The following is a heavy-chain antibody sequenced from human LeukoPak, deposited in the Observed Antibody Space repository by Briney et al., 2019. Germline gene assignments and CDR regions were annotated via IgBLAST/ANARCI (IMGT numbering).Heavy chain of an antibody. J-gene: IGHJ3*01. CDR1: GFPFNTYA. D-gene: IGHD2-15*01. CDR3: TRDSALLGVAFDL. V-gene: IGHV3-64D*06. Sequence: GGSLRLSCSASGFPFNTYAIHWVRQAPGKGLEYVAGISSNGDNTDFADSAKGRFTISRDNSKSTLFLQMNSLRAEDTAVYFCTRDSALLGVAFDLWGQGTVVTVSS. CDR2: ISSNGDNT.